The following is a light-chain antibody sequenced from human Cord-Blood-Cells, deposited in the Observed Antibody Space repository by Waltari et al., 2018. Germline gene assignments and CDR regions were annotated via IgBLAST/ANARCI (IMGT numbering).Light chain of an antibody. CDR1: SSDVGGYNY. CDR2: DVS. V-gene: IGLV2-14*03. Sequence: QSALTQPASVSGPPGQSLTISCTGTSSDVGGYNYVSWYQQHPGKAPKLMIYDVSNRPSGVSNRFSGSKSGNTASLTISGLQAEDEADYYCSSYTSSSTYVFGTGTKVTVL. J-gene: IGLJ1*01. CDR3: SSYTSSSTYV.